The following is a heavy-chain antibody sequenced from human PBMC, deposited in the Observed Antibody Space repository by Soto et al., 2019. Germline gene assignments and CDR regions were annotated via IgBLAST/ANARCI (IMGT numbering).Heavy chain of an antibody. D-gene: IGHD3-16*02. CDR2: ISGSGGST. CDR3: AKVDDYVWGSYRLFDY. V-gene: IGHV3-23*01. CDR1: GVTFSSYA. Sequence: XGSLILSCAASGVTFSSYAMSWVRQAPGKGLEWVSAISGSGGSTYYADSVKGRFTISRDNSKNTLYLQMNSLRAEDTAVYYCAKVDDYVWGSYRLFDYRGQETLVTSPQ. J-gene: IGHJ4*02.